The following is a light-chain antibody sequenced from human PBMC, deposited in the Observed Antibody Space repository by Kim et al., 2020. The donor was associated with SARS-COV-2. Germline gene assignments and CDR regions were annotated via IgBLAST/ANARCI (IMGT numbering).Light chain of an antibody. Sequence: PRQTASITFSGYKLGDKFFSWYQQKPGQSPGVVIYQDNQRPSGIPERFSGSTSGNTATLTISGTQAMDEADYYCQAWDSSTHNYVFGAGTKVTVL. J-gene: IGLJ1*01. CDR2: QDN. CDR3: QAWDSSTHNYV. V-gene: IGLV3-1*01. CDR1: KLGDKF.